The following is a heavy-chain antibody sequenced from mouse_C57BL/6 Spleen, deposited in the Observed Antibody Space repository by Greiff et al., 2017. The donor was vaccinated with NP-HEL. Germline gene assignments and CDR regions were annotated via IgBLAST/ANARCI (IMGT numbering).Heavy chain of an antibody. J-gene: IGHJ3*01. Sequence: VMLVESGPGLVQPSQSLSITCTVSGFSLTSYGVHWVRQSPGKGLEWLGVIWSGGSTDYNAAFISRLSISKDNSKSQVFFKMNSLQADDTAIYYCARNSHYSNYGFAYWGQGTLVTVSA. D-gene: IGHD2-5*01. CDR3: ARNSHYSNYGFAY. CDR1: GFSLTSYG. CDR2: IWSGGST. V-gene: IGHV2-2*01.